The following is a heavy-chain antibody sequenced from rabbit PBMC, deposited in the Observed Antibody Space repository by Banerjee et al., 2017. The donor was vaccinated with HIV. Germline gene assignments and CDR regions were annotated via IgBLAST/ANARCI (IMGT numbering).Heavy chain of an antibody. CDR2: INTISGNT. Sequence: QSLEESGGDLVKPEGSLTLTCTASGFSFSNGYVMCWVRQAPGKGLEWIACINTISGNTVYATWAKGRFTISKTSWTTVTLQMTSLTVADTATYFCGRGTAGYRYYLNLWGPGTLVTVS. J-gene: IGHJ4*01. D-gene: IGHD7-1*01. CDR1: GFSFSNGYV. V-gene: IGHV1S40*01. CDR3: GRGTAGYRYYLNL.